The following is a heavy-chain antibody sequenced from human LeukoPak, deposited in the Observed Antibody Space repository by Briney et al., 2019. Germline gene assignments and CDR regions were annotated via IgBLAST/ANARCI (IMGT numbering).Heavy chain of an antibody. CDR2: IKQDGIEK. Sequence: PGGSLRLSCAASGFSISRNWMSWVRQAPGKGLEWVANIKQDGIEKHYVDSVKGRFTISRDNAKNSLYLQMNSLRAEDTAVYYCARVWGPFDYWGQGTLVTVSS. V-gene: IGHV3-7*01. CDR3: ARVWGPFDY. J-gene: IGHJ4*02. D-gene: IGHD7-27*01. CDR1: GFSISRNW.